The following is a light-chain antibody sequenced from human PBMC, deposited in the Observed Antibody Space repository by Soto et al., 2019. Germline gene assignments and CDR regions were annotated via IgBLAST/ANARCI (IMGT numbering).Light chain of an antibody. V-gene: IGKV3D-15*01. CDR1: QSVNIY. CDR3: QQYDDWLRLT. Sequence: EIVMTQSPATLSVSPGERTTLSCRTGQSVNIYFAWYQQKPGQAPRLLIFGASSRATGIPAMFSGSGSGTEFNLTISSLQSEDFAVYFCQQYDDWLRLTFGGGTKVDIK. J-gene: IGKJ4*01. CDR2: GAS.